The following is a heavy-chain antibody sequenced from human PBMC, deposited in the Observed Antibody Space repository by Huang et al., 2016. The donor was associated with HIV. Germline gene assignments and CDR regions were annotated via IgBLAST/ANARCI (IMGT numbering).Heavy chain of an antibody. J-gene: IGHJ4*02. D-gene: IGHD2-15*01. CDR3: AKDEKQFCSGGSCYSSNIDY. CDR1: GFTFCSFG. V-gene: IGHV3-30*02. CDR2: IRHDGRSE. Sequence: QVRLVESGGGVVQPGGSLRLSCVASGFTFCSFGMHCVRQGTGKGLEGVTFIRHDGRSEHYADAMKGRFTISRDNSKNTVYLHLNVVRADDTAIYYCAKDEKQFCSGGSCYSSNIDYWGQGTLVTVSS.